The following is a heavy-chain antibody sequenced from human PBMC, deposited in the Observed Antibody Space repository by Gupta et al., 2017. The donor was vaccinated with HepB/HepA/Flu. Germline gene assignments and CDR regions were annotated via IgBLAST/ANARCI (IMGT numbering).Heavy chain of an antibody. J-gene: IGHJ4*02. Sequence: QLQLQESGPGLVKPSETLSLTCTVSGGSISSSSYYWGWIRQPPGKGLEWIGSIYYSGSTYYNPSLKSRVTISVDTSKNQFSLKLSSVTAADTAVYYCARRIAVAVHLSHIDYWGQGTLVTVSS. V-gene: IGHV4-39*01. CDR2: IYYSGST. D-gene: IGHD6-19*01. CDR3: ARRIAVAVHLSHIDY. CDR1: GGSISSSSYY.